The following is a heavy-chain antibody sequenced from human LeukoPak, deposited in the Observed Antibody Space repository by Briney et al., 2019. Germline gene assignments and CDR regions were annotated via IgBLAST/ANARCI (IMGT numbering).Heavy chain of an antibody. Sequence: AGSLRLSCAASGFPFSSYAMTWVRQAPGKGLEWVSAISGSGGSTYYADSVRGRFTIPRDNSKNTLYLQMNSLRAEDTAVYYCAKASAGSGRALYYYGMDVWGKGTTVTVSS. V-gene: IGHV3-23*01. J-gene: IGHJ6*04. CDR2: ISGSGGST. CDR1: GFPFSSYA. D-gene: IGHD3-10*01. CDR3: AKASAGSGRALYYYGMDV.